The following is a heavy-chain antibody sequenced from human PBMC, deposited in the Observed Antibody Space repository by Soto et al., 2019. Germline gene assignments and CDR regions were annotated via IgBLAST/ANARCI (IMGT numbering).Heavy chain of an antibody. Sequence: SGTLSLTCTVSGGSISSGDYYWSWIRQPPGKGLEWIGYIYYSGSTYYNPSLKSRVTISVDTSKNQFSLKLSSVTAADTAVYYCARDRVVVAATSRDAFDIWGQGTMVTVSS. D-gene: IGHD2-15*01. CDR2: IYYSGST. V-gene: IGHV4-30-4*01. J-gene: IGHJ3*02. CDR3: ARDRVVVAATSRDAFDI. CDR1: GGSISSGDYY.